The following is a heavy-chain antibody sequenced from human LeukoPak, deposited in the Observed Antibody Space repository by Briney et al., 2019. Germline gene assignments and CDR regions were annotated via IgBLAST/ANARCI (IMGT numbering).Heavy chain of an antibody. CDR1: GFTFSSYE. CDR2: ISSSGSTI. D-gene: IGHD3-10*01. CDR3: ARDATPRPHVFTMVRGVSYYYYGMDV. V-gene: IGHV3-48*03. J-gene: IGHJ6*04. Sequence: EGSLRLSCAASGFTFSSYEMNWVRQAPGKGLEWVSYISSSGSTIYYADSVKGRFTISRDNAKNSLYLQMNSLRAEDTAVYYCARDATPRPHVFTMVRGVSYYYYGMDVWGKGTTVTVSS.